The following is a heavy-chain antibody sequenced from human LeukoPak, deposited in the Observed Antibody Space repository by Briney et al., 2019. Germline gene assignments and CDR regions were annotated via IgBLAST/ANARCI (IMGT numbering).Heavy chain of an antibody. J-gene: IGHJ4*02. CDR3: ARAIVAGTSLFDY. D-gene: IGHD6-19*01. CDR1: GGSFSGYY. CDR2: INHSGST. Sequence: SETLSLTCADYGGSFSGYYWSWIRQPPGKGLEWIGEINHSGSTNYNPSLKSRVTISVDTSKNQFSLKLSSVTAADTAVYYCARAIVAGTSLFDYWGQGTLVTVSS. V-gene: IGHV4-34*01.